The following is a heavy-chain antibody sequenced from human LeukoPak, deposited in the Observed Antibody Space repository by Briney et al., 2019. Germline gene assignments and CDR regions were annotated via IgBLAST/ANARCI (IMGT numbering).Heavy chain of an antibody. CDR2: INPNSGGT. D-gene: IGHD5-24*01. V-gene: IGHV1-2*02. J-gene: IGHJ5*02. CDR1: GYTFTGYY. CDR3: AREKMATIPNWFDP. Sequence: EASVKVSCKASGYTFTGYYMHWVRQAPGQGLEWMGWINPNSGGTNYAQKFQGRVTMPRDTSISTAYMELSRLRSDDTAVYYCAREKMATIPNWFDPWGQGTLVTVSS.